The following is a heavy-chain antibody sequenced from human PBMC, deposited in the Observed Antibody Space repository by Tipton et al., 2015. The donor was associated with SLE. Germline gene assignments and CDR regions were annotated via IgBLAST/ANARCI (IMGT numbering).Heavy chain of an antibody. CDR3: ARVDPPPI. Sequence: SLRLSCAASTFTLSTYAMSWVRQAPGKGLEWVSVIYSGGSTYYADSVKGRFTISRDDSKNTLYLQMNSLRAEDTAVYYCARVDPPPIWGQGTTVTVSS. CDR2: IYSGGST. J-gene: IGHJ6*02. CDR1: TFTLSTYA. V-gene: IGHV3-23*03.